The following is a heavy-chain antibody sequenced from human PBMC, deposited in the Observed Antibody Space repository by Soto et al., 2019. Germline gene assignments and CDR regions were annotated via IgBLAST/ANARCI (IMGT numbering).Heavy chain of an antibody. J-gene: IGHJ3*02. V-gene: IGHV3-23*01. CDR2: ISGSGGST. CDR1: GFTFSSYA. D-gene: IGHD3-22*01. Sequence: PPGGSLRLSCAASGFTFSSYAMSWVRQAPGKGLEWVSAISGSGGSTYYADSVKGRFTISRDNSKNTLYLQMNSLRAEDTAVYYCARDPKYYDIDQGAFDIWGQGTMVTVSS. CDR3: ARDPKYYDIDQGAFDI.